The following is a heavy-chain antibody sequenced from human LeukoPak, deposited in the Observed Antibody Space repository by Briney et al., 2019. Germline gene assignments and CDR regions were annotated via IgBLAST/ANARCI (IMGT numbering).Heavy chain of an antibody. J-gene: IGHJ4*02. CDR2: IYYSGST. V-gene: IGHV4-39*07. CDR3: ARDRGPRYCSSTSCSMFDY. Sequence: SETLSLTCTVSGGSISSSSYYWGWIRQPPGKGLEWIGSIYYSGSTYYNPSLKSRVTTSVDMSKNQFSLKLSSVTAADTAVYYCARDRGPRYCSSTSCSMFDYWGQGTLVTVSS. CDR1: GGSISSSSYY. D-gene: IGHD2-2*01.